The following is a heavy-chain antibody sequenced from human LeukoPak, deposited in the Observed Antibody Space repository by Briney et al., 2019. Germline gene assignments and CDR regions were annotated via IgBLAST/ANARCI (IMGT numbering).Heavy chain of an antibody. Sequence: GGSLRLSCAATGFPFSSYAMSWVRQAAGKGLEWVSSIGSNGASTNYADSVKGRFTISRDNSKNTLYLQMDSLRAEDTAVYYCAKSAPWELLFGWFDPWGQGTLVTVSS. V-gene: IGHV3-23*01. CDR1: GFPFSSYA. CDR2: IGSNGAST. CDR3: AKSAPWELLFGWFDP. J-gene: IGHJ5*02. D-gene: IGHD1-26*01.